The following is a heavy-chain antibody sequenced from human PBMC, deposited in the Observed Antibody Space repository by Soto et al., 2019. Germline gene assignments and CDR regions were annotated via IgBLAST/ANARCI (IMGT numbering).Heavy chain of an antibody. CDR2: ISPIFGTA. CDR3: AKSIYCAAGSCYLSPDA. D-gene: IGHD2-8*02. J-gene: IGHJ5*02. V-gene: IGHV1-69*01. Sequence: VQLVQSGAEVQKPGSSVNVSCKASGGTFNSYAITWVRQAPGQGLEWLGGISPIFGTADYSQRFQGRVTISADESSNTVYMALSSLTSEDTAVYYCAKSIYCAAGSCYLSPDAWGQGTLVSVSS. CDR1: GGTFNSYA.